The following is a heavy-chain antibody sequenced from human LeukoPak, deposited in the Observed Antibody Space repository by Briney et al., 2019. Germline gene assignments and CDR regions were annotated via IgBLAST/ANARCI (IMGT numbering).Heavy chain of an antibody. CDR1: GGSISSYY. J-gene: IGHJ6*03. CDR3: ARGQSSYYYYMDV. CDR2: IYYSGST. D-gene: IGHD6-6*01. Sequence: PSETLSLTRTVSGGSISSYYWSWIRQPPGKGLEWIGYIYYSGSTNYNPSLKSRVTISVDTSKNQFSLRLSSVTAADTAVYYCARGQSSYYYYMDVWGKGTTVTVSS. V-gene: IGHV4-59*01.